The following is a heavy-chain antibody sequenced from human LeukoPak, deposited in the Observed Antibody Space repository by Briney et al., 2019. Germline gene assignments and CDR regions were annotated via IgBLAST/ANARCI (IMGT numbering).Heavy chain of an antibody. CDR1: GGSFSGYY. D-gene: IGHD6-13*01. Sequence: SETLSLTCAVYGGSFSGYYWSWIRQPPGKGLEWIGEINHSGSTNYNPSLKSRVTISVDTSKNQFSLKLSSVTAADTAVSYCARAGAAAIGIWGQGTMVTVSS. V-gene: IGHV4-34*01. CDR3: ARAGAAAIGI. CDR2: INHSGST. J-gene: IGHJ3*02.